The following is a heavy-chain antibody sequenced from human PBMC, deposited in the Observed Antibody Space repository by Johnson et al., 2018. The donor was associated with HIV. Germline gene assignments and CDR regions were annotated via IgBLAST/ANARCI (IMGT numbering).Heavy chain of an antibody. V-gene: IGHV3-30*04. D-gene: IGHD6-6*01. CDR1: GFTFSSYV. CDR2: ISFDGNNE. Sequence: QVQLVQSGGGVVQPGRSLRLSCAASGFTFSSYVMHWVRQAPGKGLEGVAVISFDGNNEFYADSVSDRFTISRDNSKNTLFLQMNSLRAEDTAVYYCARSLPYSSSVGFDIWGQGTMVTVSS. J-gene: IGHJ3*02. CDR3: ARSLPYSSSVGFDI.